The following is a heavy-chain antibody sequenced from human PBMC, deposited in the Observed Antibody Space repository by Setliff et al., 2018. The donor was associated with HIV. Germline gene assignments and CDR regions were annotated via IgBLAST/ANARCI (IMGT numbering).Heavy chain of an antibody. CDR2: IDWDDDK. J-gene: IGHJ6*03. Sequence: SGPTLVNPTQTLTLTCTFSGFSLATSGMCVNWIRQPPGKALEWLARIDWDDDKYNNSSLKTRLTVSKDTSKNQVVLTMTNMDPVDTATYYCARVKKRLTIFGVVIEDYMDIWGKGTTVTVSS. D-gene: IGHD3-3*01. CDR1: GFSLATSGMC. CDR3: ARVKKRLTIFGVVIEDYMDI. V-gene: IGHV2-70*11.